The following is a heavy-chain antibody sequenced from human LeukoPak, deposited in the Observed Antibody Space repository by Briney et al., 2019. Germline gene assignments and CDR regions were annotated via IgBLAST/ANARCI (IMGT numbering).Heavy chain of an antibody. V-gene: IGHV4-39*01. D-gene: IGHD3-22*01. J-gene: IGHJ4*02. Sequence: SETLSLTCTVSGGSISSSSYYWGWIRQPPGKGLEWIGSIYYSGSTYYNPSLKSRVTISVDTSKNQFSLKLSSVTAADTAVYYCARQHGLSFPPCYFDYWGQGTLVTVSS. CDR3: ARQHGLSFPPCYFDY. CDR2: IYYSGST. CDR1: GGSISSSSYY.